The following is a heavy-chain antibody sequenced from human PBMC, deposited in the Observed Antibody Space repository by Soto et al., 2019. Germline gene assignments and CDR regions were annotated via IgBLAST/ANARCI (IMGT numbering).Heavy chain of an antibody. CDR3: ASLPEGGHQEGEYYFDD. CDR1: GGTLSSYA. Sequence: SVQVPCKASGGTLSSYAISWVRQAPGQGREWMGGIISICGTANYAQKFQGRVTITADESTSTAYMELSSLRSEDTAVYYCASLPEGGHQEGEYYFDDWGQGTLVTVSS. J-gene: IGHJ4*02. V-gene: IGHV1-69*13. CDR2: IISICGTA. D-gene: IGHD3-16*01.